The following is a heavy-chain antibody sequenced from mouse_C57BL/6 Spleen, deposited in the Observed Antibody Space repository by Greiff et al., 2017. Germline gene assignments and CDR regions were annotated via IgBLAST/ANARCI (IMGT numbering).Heavy chain of an antibody. D-gene: IGHD3-1*01. V-gene: IGHV1-54*01. J-gene: IGHJ4*01. Sequence: QVQLQQSGAELVRPGTSVKVSCKASGYACTNYLIEWVKQRPGQGLEWIGVINPGSGGTNYNEKFKGKATLTADKSSSTAYMQLSSLTSEDSAVYFCARGLKNAMDYWGQGTSVTVSS. CDR2: INPGSGGT. CDR1: GYACTNYL. CDR3: ARGLKNAMDY.